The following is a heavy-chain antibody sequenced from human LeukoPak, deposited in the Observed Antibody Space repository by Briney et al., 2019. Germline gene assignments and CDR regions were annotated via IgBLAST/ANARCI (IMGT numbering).Heavy chain of an antibody. CDR3: AREAWELLSALYNWFDP. CDR2: ISSSGSTI. D-gene: IGHD1-26*01. J-gene: IGHJ5*02. CDR1: GFTFSSYA. Sequence: GGSLRLSCAASGFTFSSYAMSWVRQAPGKGLEWVSYISSSGSTIYYADSVKGRFTISRDNAKNSLYLQMNSLRAEDTAVYYCAREAWELLSALYNWFDPWGQGTLVTVSS. V-gene: IGHV3-48*04.